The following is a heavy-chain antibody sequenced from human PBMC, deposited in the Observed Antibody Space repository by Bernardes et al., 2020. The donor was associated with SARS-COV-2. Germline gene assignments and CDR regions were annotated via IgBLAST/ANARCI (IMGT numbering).Heavy chain of an antibody. CDR2: ISTTGTTI. CDR1: GFTVDSYE. V-gene: IGHV3-48*03. D-gene: IGHD2-15*01. CDR3: AREAVKDGWTDGVDAFDI. Sequence: GGSLRLSCAVSGFTVDSYEMHWVRQAPGKGLEWVSYISTTGTTIYADSVRGRFTISRDTAKNSLHLQMNNLRAEDTSVYYCAREAVKDGWTDGVDAFDIWGQGTLVTVSS. J-gene: IGHJ3*02.